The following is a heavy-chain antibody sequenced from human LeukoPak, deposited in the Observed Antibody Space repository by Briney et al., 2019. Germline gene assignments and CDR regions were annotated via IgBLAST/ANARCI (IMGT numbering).Heavy chain of an antibody. J-gene: IGHJ5*02. CDR3: ARVKGTRPFDP. CDR1: GGSISSYY. V-gene: IGHV4-59*01. CDR2: IYYSGST. Sequence: PSETLSLTCTVSGGSISSYYWSWIRQPPGKGLEWIGFIYYSGSTNYNPSLKSRVTISVDTSKNQFSLKLSSVTAADTAAYYCARVKGTRPFDPWGQGTLVTVSS.